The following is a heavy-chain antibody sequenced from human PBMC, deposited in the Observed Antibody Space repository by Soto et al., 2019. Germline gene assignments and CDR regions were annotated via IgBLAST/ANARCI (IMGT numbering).Heavy chain of an antibody. V-gene: IGHV3-33*08. Sequence: GGYLRLSCAASGFTFNKYGMHWVLQAPGKGLEWVSVIWFGGSNESYADSVKGRFTIARDNSKNTLFLKMNRLRAQDTAVYYCARHRRVYNTLWSPYNQAYSSYMDVWGQGIRVIV. J-gene: IGHJ6*01. D-gene: IGHD3-10*01. CDR3: ARHRRVYNTLWSPYNQAYSSYMDV. CDR1: GFTFNKYG. CDR2: IWFGGSNE.